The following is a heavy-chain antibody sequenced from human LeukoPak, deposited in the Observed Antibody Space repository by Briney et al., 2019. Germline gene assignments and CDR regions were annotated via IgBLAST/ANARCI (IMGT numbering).Heavy chain of an antibody. CDR2: INPNSGDT. J-gene: IGHJ4*02. D-gene: IGHD3-9*01. CDR3: ARDRSTIALLLTGYFDY. CDR1: GYTFTGYY. Sequence: GASVKVSCKASGYTFTGYYMHWVRQAPGQGLEWMGWINPNSGDTNFAQKFQGRVTMTRDTSISTAYMELSRLRSDDTAVYYCARDRSTIALLLTGYFDYWGQGTLVTVSS. V-gene: IGHV1-2*02.